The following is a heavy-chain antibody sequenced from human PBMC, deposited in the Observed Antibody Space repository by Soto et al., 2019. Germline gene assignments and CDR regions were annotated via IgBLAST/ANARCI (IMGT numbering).Heavy chain of an antibody. J-gene: IGHJ5*02. CDR2: IIPLFGST. Sequence: SVKVSCKVSGGTFSSYAISWVRQAPGQGLEWMGGIIPLFGSTNYAQKFQGRVTITADESTSTSYMELSSLRSEDTAVYYCARDRCSGGSCSRFNWFDPWGQGTLVTVSS. CDR3: ARDRCSGGSCSRFNWFDP. CDR1: GGTFSSYA. V-gene: IGHV1-69*13. D-gene: IGHD2-15*01.